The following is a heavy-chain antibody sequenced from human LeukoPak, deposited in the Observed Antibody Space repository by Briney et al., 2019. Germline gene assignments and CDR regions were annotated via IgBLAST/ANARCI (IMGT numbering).Heavy chain of an antibody. CDR2: IYHSGST. J-gene: IGHJ4*02. CDR3: ARSPLYYDSSGYYDY. D-gene: IGHD3-22*01. CDR1: AYSISSGYY. V-gene: IGHV4-38-2*02. Sequence: SETLSLTCTVSAYSISSGYYWGWIRQPPGKGLEWIGSIYHSGSTYYNSSLQSRVTISVDTSKNQFSLKLSSVTAADTAMYYCARSPLYYDSSGYYDYWGQGTLVTVSS.